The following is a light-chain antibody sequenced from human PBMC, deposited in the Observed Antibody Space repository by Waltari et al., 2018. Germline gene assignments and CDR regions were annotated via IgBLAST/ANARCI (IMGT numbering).Light chain of an antibody. CDR2: KDT. J-gene: IGLJ1*01. CDR1: ELARQY. CDR3: QSADTSFSYRV. V-gene: IGLV3-25*03. Sequence: SFELTQPPSVSVSPGQAARINCSGAELARQYIHWYQQKTGQAPVLLIKKDTERASGIPDRFSGSSSGTTVTLTISGVQAEDEADYYCQSADTSFSYRVFGGGTKVTVL.